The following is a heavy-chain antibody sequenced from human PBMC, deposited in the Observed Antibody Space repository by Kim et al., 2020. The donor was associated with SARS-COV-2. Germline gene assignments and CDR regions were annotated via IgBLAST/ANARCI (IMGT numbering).Heavy chain of an antibody. D-gene: IGHD3-10*01. J-gene: IGHJ4*02. V-gene: IGHV1-18*01. CDR3: ARDLGWDGSGSYDY. Sequence: AQKLQGRVTMTTDTSTSTAYMELRSLRSDDTAVYYCARDLGWDGSGSYDYWGQGTLVTVSS.